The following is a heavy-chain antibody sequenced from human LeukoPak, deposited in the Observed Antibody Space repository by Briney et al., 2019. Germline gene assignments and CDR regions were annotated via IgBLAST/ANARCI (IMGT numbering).Heavy chain of an antibody. D-gene: IGHD3-22*01. V-gene: IGHV7-4-1*02. J-gene: IGHJ3*02. CDR2: INTNTGNP. CDR1: GYTFTSYA. CDR3: ARDSNYDSSGYPIPDAFDI. Sequence: ASVKVSCKASGYTFTSYAMNWVRQAPGQGLEWMGWINTNTGNPTYAQGFTGRFVFSLDTSVSTAYLQISSLKAEDTAGYYCARDSNYDSSGYPIPDAFDIWGQGTMVTVSS.